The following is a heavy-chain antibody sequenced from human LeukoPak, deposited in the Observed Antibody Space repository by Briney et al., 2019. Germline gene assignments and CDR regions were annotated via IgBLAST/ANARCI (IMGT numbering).Heavy chain of an antibody. V-gene: IGHV4-39*01. CDR1: GRTISSTSNY. CDR3: ARHALSGRYFDF. J-gene: IGHJ4*02. D-gene: IGHD1-26*01. CDR2: IYYSGSA. Sequence: TSETLTLTCAVSGRTISSTSNYWGWIRQPPGKGLEWIGNIYYSGSAYYNPSLKSRATISLDTSKNQFSLKLSSVTAADTAVYYCARHALSGRYFDFCGQGNLVTVSS.